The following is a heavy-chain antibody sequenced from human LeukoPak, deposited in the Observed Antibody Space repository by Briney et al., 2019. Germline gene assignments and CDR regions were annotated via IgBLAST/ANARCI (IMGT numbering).Heavy chain of an antibody. CDR3: ARDVLAAPGTFDY. V-gene: IGHV4-61*02. J-gene: IGHJ4*02. D-gene: IGHD6-13*01. Sequence: SETLSLTCTVSGGSISSGSFYWSWIRQPAWRGLEWIGRIYPSGSTNYNPSLKSRVTISLDTSKNQFSLKLSSVTAADTAVYYCARDVLAAPGTFDYWGQGALVTVSS. CDR2: IYPSGST. CDR1: GGSISSGSFY.